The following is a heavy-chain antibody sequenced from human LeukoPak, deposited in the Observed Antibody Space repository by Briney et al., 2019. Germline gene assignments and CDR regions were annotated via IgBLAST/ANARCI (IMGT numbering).Heavy chain of an antibody. D-gene: IGHD1-26*01. CDR3: GATTLSLIRAFDI. J-gene: IGHJ3*02. CDR2: IRYDGSNK. CDR1: GFTFSSYG. V-gene: IGHV3-30*02. Sequence: GGSLRLSCAASGFTFSSYGMHWVRQAPGKGLDWVAFIRYDGSNKYYADSVKGRFTISRDNSKNTLYLQMNSLRAEDTAVYYCGATTLSLIRAFDIWGQGTMVTVSS.